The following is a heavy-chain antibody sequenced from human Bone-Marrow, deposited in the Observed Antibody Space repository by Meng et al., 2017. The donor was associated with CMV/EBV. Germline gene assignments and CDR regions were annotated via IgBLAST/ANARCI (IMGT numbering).Heavy chain of an antibody. CDR2: INPNSGGT. Sequence: ASVKVSCKASGYTFTGYYMHWVRQAPGQGLEWMGWINPNSGGTNYAQKFQGRVTMTRDTSISTAYMELSRLRSDGTAVYYCATCPPKQWLGTYYYYYGMDVWGQGTTVTVSS. J-gene: IGHJ6*02. CDR3: ATCPPKQWLGTYYYYYGMDV. V-gene: IGHV1-2*02. CDR1: GYTFTGYY. D-gene: IGHD6-19*01.